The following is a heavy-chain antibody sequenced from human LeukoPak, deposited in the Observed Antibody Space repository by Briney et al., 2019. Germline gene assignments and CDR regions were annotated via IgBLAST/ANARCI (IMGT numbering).Heavy chain of an antibody. Sequence: ASVKVSCKASGYSFTNYAMTWVRQAPGQGLEWMGGIIPIFGTANYAQKFQGRVTITADKSTSTAYMELSSLRSEDTAVYYCASGGSYSRWFDYWGQGTLVTVSS. J-gene: IGHJ4*02. CDR1: GYSFTNYA. CDR2: IIPIFGTA. CDR3: ASGGSYSRWFDY. D-gene: IGHD1-26*01. V-gene: IGHV1-69*06.